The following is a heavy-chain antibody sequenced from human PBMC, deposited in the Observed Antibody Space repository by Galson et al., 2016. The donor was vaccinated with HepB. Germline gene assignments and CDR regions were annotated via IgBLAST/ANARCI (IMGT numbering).Heavy chain of an antibody. CDR2: IWYDGSNK. V-gene: IGHV3-33*08. CDR1: GFTFSSYG. CDR3: ARGDSGAYSPFGMDV. J-gene: IGHJ6*02. D-gene: IGHD4-17*01. Sequence: SLRLSCAASGFTFSSYGMHWVRQAPGKGLKWGAVIWYDGSNKQFADSVKGRFTISRDNSKNTVFRQMNSLRAEDTAVNYCARGDSGAYSPFGMDVWGQGTTVTVSS.